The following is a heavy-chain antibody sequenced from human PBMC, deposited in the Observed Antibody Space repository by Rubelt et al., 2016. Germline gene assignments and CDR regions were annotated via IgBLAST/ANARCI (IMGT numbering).Heavy chain of an antibody. CDR1: GFTFDDYG. Sequence: EVQLVESGGGVVRPGGSLRLSCAASGFTFDDYGMSWVRQAPGKGLEWVSGINWNGGSTGYADSVKGRFTIVRDNAKNSLYLQMNSLRAEDTALYYCARDLGSDSSSFGAFDIWGQGTMVTVSS. CDR3: ARDLGSDSSSFGAFDI. D-gene: IGHD6-13*01. J-gene: IGHJ3*02. V-gene: IGHV3-20*04. CDR2: INWNGGST.